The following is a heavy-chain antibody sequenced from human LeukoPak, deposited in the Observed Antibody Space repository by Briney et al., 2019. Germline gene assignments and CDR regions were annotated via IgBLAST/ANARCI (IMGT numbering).Heavy chain of an antibody. Sequence: PGGSLRLSCVASGFTFSSEWMSWVRQAPGKGLEWVSGISASGGSTYYADSVKGRFTISRDNSKNTLYLQMNSLRAEDTAVYYCAKYSSGWCFEYWGQGTLVTVSS. D-gene: IGHD6-19*01. V-gene: IGHV3-23*01. J-gene: IGHJ4*02. CDR3: AKYSSGWCFEY. CDR2: ISASGGST. CDR1: GFTFSSEW.